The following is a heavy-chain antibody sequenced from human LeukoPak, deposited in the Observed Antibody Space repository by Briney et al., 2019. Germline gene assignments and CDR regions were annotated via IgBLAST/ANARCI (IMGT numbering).Heavy chain of an antibody. CDR1: GFTFSSYW. CDR2: INTDGSST. CDR3: ARGKYYDFWSGPDY. D-gene: IGHD3-3*01. Sequence: GGSLRLSCAASGFTFSSYWMHWVRQAPGKGLAWVSRINTDGSSTSYADSVKGRFTISRDNAKNTLYLQMNSLRAEDTAVYYCARGKYYDFWSGPDYWGQGTLVTVSS. J-gene: IGHJ4*02. V-gene: IGHV3-74*01.